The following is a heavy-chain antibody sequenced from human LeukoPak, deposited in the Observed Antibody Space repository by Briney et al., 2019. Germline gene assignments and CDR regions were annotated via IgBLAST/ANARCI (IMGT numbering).Heavy chain of an antibody. J-gene: IGHJ4*02. CDR3: ARRTYGSGIDY. Sequence: PSETLSLTCTVSGGSISSSSYWGGFIHPPRGGREWIGSIYYSGSTYYNPSLKSRVTISVDTSKNQFSLKLSSVTAADTAVYYCARRTYGSGIDYWGQGTLVTVSS. CDR1: GGSISSSSY. CDR2: IYYSGST. V-gene: IGHV4-39*01. D-gene: IGHD3-10*01.